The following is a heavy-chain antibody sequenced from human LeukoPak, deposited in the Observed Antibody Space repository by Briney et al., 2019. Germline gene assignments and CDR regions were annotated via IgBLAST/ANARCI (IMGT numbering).Heavy chain of an antibody. V-gene: IGHV5-51*01. Sequence: GESLKISCKGSVYIFTTYWIGWVRQMPGKGLEWMGIIYPGDSDARYSPSFQGQVTISADKSINTAHLQWSSLKASDTAMYYCARRAGLRSGDWGPEPTDYWGQGTLVIVSS. CDR1: VYIFTTYW. J-gene: IGHJ4*02. CDR2: IYPGDSDA. CDR3: ARRAGLRSGDWGPEPTDY. D-gene: IGHD1-14*01.